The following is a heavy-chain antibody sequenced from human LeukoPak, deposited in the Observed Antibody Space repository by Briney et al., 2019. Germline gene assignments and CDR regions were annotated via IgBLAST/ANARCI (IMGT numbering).Heavy chain of an antibody. D-gene: IGHD5-18*01. Sequence: ASVKVSCKASGYTFTGYYMQWVRQAPGQGLEWMGWINPNSGGTNYAQKFQGRVTMTRDTSISTAYMELNRLRSDDTAVYYCAREAVADSGYSYGLDYWGQGTLVTVSS. CDR2: INPNSGGT. J-gene: IGHJ4*02. V-gene: IGHV1-2*02. CDR1: GYTFTGYY. CDR3: AREAVADSGYSYGLDY.